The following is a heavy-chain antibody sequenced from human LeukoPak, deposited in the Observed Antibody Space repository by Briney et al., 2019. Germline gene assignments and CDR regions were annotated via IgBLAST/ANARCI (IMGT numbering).Heavy chain of an antibody. CDR1: GVSISSGGYY. J-gene: IGHJ4*02. Sequence: SETLSLTCTVSGVSISSGGYYWSWIRQPPGKGLEWIGYIYYSGSTNYNPSLKSRVTISVDTSKNQFSLKLSSVTAADTAVYYCASGGSSGWYDYWGQGTLVTVSS. V-gene: IGHV4-61*08. CDR2: IYYSGST. D-gene: IGHD6-19*01. CDR3: ASGGSSGWYDY.